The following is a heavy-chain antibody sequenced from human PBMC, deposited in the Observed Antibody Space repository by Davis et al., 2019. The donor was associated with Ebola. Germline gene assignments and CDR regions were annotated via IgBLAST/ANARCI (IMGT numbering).Heavy chain of an antibody. V-gene: IGHV4-39*07. Sequence: MPGGSLRLSCTVSGGSVSTSSYYWGWIRQPPGKGLEWIGEINHSGSTNYNPSLKSRVTISVDTSKNQFSLKLSSVTAADTAVYYCARGRGWLRCIDPWGQGTLVTVSS. D-gene: IGHD5-12*01. CDR2: INHSGST. CDR1: GGSVSTSSYY. J-gene: IGHJ5*02. CDR3: ARGRGWLRCIDP.